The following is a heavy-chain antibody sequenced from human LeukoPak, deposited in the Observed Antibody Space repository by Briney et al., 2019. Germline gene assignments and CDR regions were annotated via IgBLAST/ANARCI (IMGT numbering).Heavy chain of an antibody. Sequence: PSETLSLTCTVSGGSISGYYWNWIRQPAGKGLEWVGRIYISGVTNYNPSLKSRVTMTVDTSKNQFSLKLTSVTAADTAVYYCARENGDYYYWGQGTLVTVSS. D-gene: IGHD4-17*01. V-gene: IGHV4-4*07. CDR1: GGSISGYY. CDR2: IYISGVT. J-gene: IGHJ4*02. CDR3: ARENGDYYY.